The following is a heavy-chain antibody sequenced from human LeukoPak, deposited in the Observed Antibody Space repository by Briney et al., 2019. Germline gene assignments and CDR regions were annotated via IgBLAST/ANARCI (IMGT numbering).Heavy chain of an antibody. CDR1: GGSVSRNSDY. D-gene: IGHD3-3*01. V-gene: IGHV4-39*07. Sequence: KPSETLSLNCTVSGGSVSRNSDYWGWIRQPPGKGLEWIGSIYYGGSTYYNPSLKSRVTISVDTSKNQFSLMVSSVTVADTGVYYCARFPIFGVVKYYYYMDVWGKGTTVTVSS. CDR3: ARFPIFGVVKYYYYMDV. CDR2: IYYGGST. J-gene: IGHJ6*03.